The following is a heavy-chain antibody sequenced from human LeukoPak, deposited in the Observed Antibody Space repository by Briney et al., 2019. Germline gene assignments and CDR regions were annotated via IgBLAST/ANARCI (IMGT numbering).Heavy chain of an antibody. V-gene: IGHV3-64D*09. CDR3: VKGDLIAARPSDY. CDR1: GFTFSSYA. D-gene: IGHD6-6*01. J-gene: IGHJ4*02. CDR2: ISSNGGST. Sequence: PGGSLRLSCSASGFTFSSYAMHWVRQAPGKGLEYVSAISSNGGSTYYADSVKGRFTISRDNSKNTLYLQMSSLRAEDTAVYYCVKGDLIAARPSDYWGQGTLVTVSS.